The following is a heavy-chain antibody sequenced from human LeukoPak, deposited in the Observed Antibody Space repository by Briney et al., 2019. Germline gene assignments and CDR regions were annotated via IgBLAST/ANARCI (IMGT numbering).Heavy chain of an antibody. Sequence: SETLSLTCAVYGGSFSGYYWSWIRQPPGKGLEWVGEINHSGSTNYNPSLKSRVTISVETSKNQFSLKLSSVTAADTAVYYCARGRRWGYYDILTGGTNWFDPWGQGTLVTVSS. CDR1: GGSFSGYY. V-gene: IGHV4-34*01. CDR3: ARGRRWGYYDILTGGTNWFDP. D-gene: IGHD3-9*01. CDR2: INHSGST. J-gene: IGHJ5*02.